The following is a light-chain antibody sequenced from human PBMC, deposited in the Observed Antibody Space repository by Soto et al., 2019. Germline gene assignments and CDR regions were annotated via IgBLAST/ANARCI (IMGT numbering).Light chain of an antibody. J-gene: IGKJ1*01. CDR1: QGISNY. CDR2: AAS. Sequence: GDRFTITCRASQGISNYLAWYQQKPGKVPKLLIYAASTLQSGVPSRFSVSGSGTDFTLTISSLQPEDVATYYCQKYNSAPQTFGQGTKVDIK. CDR3: QKYNSAPQT. V-gene: IGKV1-27*01.